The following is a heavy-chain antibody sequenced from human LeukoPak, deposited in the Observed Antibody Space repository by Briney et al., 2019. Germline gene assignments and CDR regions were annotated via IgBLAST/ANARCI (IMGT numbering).Heavy chain of an antibody. V-gene: IGHV3-23*01. CDR2: ISGNGSGT. D-gene: IGHD1-26*01. CDR3: ARDPYNGNYGDSYYYYMDV. Sequence: GGSLRLSCAASGFTFSSYAMSWVRQAPGKGLEWVSSISGNGSGTYYADSVKGRFTISRDNAKNSLYLQMNSLRAEDTAIYYCARDPYNGNYGDSYYYYMDVWGKGTTVTISS. CDR1: GFTFSSYA. J-gene: IGHJ6*03.